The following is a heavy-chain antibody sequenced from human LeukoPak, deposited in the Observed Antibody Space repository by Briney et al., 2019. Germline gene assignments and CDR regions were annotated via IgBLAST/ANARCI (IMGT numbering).Heavy chain of an antibody. J-gene: IGHJ4*02. V-gene: IGHV1-18*01. Sequence: ASVKFSCKASGYTFTTYGISWVRKAPGQGLDWLGWISAYNGNTTDAQKLQGRVTMTTDASTRTDYMELRSLRSDDTAVYYCARVTNYDFWYGYYTGGFDYWGQGTLVTVSS. CDR2: ISAYNGNT. CDR1: GYTFTTYG. D-gene: IGHD3-3*01. CDR3: ARVTNYDFWYGYYTGGFDY.